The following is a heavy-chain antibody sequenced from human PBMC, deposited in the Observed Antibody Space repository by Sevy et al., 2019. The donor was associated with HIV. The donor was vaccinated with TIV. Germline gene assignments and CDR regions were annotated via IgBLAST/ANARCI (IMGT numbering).Heavy chain of an antibody. V-gene: IGHV3-30*04. CDR3: ARDRGEILSSAFDY. D-gene: IGHD3-16*01. CDR1: GFTFSDYH. J-gene: IGHJ4*02. Sequence: GGSLRLSCAASGFTFSDYHMHWVRQAPGKGLEWVAVISHDGRNNKYNADSVKGRFTISRDNSKNTVYLQMNSLRAEDTAIYYCARDRGEILSSAFDYWGQGTLVTVSS. CDR2: ISHDGRNNK.